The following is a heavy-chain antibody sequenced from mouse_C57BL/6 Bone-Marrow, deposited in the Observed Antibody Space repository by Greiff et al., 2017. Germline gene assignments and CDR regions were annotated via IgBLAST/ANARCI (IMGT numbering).Heavy chain of an antibody. CDR3: AREADY. J-gene: IGHJ2*01. Sequence: QVQLQQSGAELVMPGASVKLSCKASGYTFTSYWMHWVKQRPGQGLEWIGEIDPSDSYTNYNQKFKGKSTLTVDKSSSTAYMQLSSLTSEDSAFYYCAREADYWGQGTTLTVSS. V-gene: IGHV1-69*01. CDR1: GYTFTSYW. CDR2: IDPSDSYT.